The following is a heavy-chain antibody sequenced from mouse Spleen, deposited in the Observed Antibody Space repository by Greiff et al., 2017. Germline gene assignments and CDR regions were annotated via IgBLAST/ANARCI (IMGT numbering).Heavy chain of an antibody. CDR2: IRNKANNHAT. CDR1: GFTFSDAW. CDR3: TRRYYDRGFEY. D-gene: IGHD2-4*01. J-gene: IGHJ2*01. V-gene: IGHV6-6*01. Sequence: EVQGVESGGGLVQPGGSMKLSCAASGFTFSDAWMDWVRQSPEKGLEWVAEIRNKANNHATYYAESVKGRFTISRDDSKSSVYLQMNSLRAEDTGIYYCTRRYYDRGFEYWGQGTTLTVSS.